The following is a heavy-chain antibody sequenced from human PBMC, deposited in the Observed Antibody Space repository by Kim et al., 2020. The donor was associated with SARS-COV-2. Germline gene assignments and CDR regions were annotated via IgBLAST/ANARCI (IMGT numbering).Heavy chain of an antibody. CDR1: GFSLSTNGVG. CDR2: IYWDDDK. Sequence: SGPTLVKPTQTLTLTCTFSGFSLSTNGVGVGWIRQPPGKALEWLALIYWDDDKRYNPSLMSRLTITKDTSNSQVVLRVTNMDPVDTGTYYCAHRRDGYSVGWNEGTFDHWGQGTLVSVSS. V-gene: IGHV2-5*02. CDR3: AHRRDGYSVGWNEGTFDH. D-gene: IGHD1-1*01. J-gene: IGHJ4*02.